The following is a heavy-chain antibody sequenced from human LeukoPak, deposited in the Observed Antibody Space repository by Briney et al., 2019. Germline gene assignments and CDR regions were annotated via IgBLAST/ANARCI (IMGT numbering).Heavy chain of an antibody. D-gene: IGHD2-8*01. CDR1: GLTFNSYW. CDR2: MNQDGSER. Sequence: GGSLRLSCTASGLTFNSYWMHWVRQTPEKGLEWVANMNQDGSERNYVDSVKGRFTISRDSAENSLYLQMNSLRAEDTAVYYCARVNNGALDIWGQGTTVTASS. CDR3: ARVNNGALDI. V-gene: IGHV3-7*01. J-gene: IGHJ3*02.